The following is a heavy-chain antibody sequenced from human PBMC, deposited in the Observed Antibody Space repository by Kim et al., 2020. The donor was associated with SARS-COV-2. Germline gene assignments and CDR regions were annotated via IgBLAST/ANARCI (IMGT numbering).Heavy chain of an antibody. D-gene: IGHD4-17*01. CDR2: INPNSGGT. V-gene: IGHV1-2*02. J-gene: IGHJ4*02. Sequence: ASVKVSCKASGYTFTGYYMHWVRQAPGQGLEWMGWINPNSGGTNYAQKFQGRVTMTRDTSISTAYMELSRLRSDDTAVYYCARDRGDYGGNHFDYWGQGTLVTVSS. CDR1: GYTFTGYY. CDR3: ARDRGDYGGNHFDY.